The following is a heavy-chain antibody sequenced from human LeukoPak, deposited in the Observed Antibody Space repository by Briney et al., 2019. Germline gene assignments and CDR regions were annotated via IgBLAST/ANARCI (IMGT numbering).Heavy chain of an antibody. CDR1: GFTFSSYG. J-gene: IGHJ4*02. D-gene: IGHD2-21*02. V-gene: IGHV3-23*01. CDR3: AKGQTRGGDCLDY. CDR2: ISGSGGST. Sequence: GGSLRLSCAASGFTFSSYGMSWVRQAPGKGLEWVSAISGSGGSTYYADSVKGRFTISRDNSKNTLYLQMNSLRAEDTAVYYCAKGQTRGGDCLDYWGQGTLVTVSS.